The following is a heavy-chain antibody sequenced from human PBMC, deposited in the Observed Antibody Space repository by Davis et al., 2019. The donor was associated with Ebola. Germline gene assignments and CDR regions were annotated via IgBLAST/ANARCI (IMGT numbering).Heavy chain of an antibody. J-gene: IGHJ4*02. D-gene: IGHD2-2*02. Sequence: KFQGRVTITRDTSASTAYMELSSLKSEDTAVYYCATSPPTNTYYFDYWGQGTLVTVSS. CDR3: ATSPPTNTYYFDY. V-gene: IGHV1-3*01.